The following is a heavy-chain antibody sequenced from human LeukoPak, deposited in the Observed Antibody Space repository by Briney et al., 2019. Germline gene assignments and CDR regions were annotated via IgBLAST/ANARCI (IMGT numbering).Heavy chain of an antibody. CDR1: GGSISSSSYY. Sequence: SETLSLTCTVSGGSISSSSYYWGWIRQPPGKGLEWIGSIYYSGSTYYNPSLKSRVTISVDTSKNQFSLKLSSVTAADTAVYYCARQRGFPRRVRGVIITGYFDYWGQGTLVTVSS. D-gene: IGHD3-10*01. J-gene: IGHJ4*02. V-gene: IGHV4-39*01. CDR3: ARQRGFPRRVRGVIITGYFDY. CDR2: IYYSGST.